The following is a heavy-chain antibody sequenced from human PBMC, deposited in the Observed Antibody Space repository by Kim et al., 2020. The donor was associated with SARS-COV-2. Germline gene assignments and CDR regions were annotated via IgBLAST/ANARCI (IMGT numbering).Heavy chain of an antibody. CDR1: GFTFSDHY. CDR2: TRNKANSYTT. V-gene: IGHV3-72*01. Sequence: GGSLRLSCAASGFTFSDHYMDWVRQAPGKGLEWVGRTRNKANSYTTEYAASVKGRFTISRDDSKNSLYLQMNSLKTEDTAVYYCARDLPRYYDSSGYSLGAFYIWGQGTMVTVSS. CDR3: ARDLPRYYDSSGYSLGAFYI. J-gene: IGHJ3*02. D-gene: IGHD3-22*01.